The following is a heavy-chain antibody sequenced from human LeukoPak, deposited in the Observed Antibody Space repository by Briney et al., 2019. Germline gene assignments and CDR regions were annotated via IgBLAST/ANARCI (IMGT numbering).Heavy chain of an antibody. CDR1: GGSISSSH. CDR2: IYSSGST. Sequence: PSETLSLTCTVSGGSISSSHLNWIRQTAGKGREWIGHIYSSGSTNYNPSLKSRVTMSADTSKHQFSLKLTSVAAADTAVYYCARGSLWLDVWGQGTTVTVSS. V-gene: IGHV4-4*07. D-gene: IGHD3-10*01. CDR3: ARGSLWLDV. J-gene: IGHJ6*02.